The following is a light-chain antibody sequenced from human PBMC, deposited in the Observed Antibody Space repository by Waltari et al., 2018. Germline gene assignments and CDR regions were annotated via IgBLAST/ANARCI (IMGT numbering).Light chain of an antibody. Sequence: VLTQEPSLTVSPGGTVTPTCDSTTGVVTTKHYPNWFQQKPGQSPRTMIYDTDKQQSGTPARFSGSLLGGKAALTLSNVQPEDEADYYCSLYYGDARWVFGGGTKLTVL. CDR3: SLYYGDARWV. CDR2: DTD. V-gene: IGLV7-43*01. J-gene: IGLJ3*02. CDR1: TGVVTTKHY.